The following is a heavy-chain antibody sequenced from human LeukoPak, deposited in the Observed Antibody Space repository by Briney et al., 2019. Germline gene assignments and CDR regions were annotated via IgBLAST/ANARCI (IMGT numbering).Heavy chain of an antibody. Sequence: PGGSLRLSCVVSGFTFSSYWMHWVRQAPGEGLEYISGVTSDGGTTYHADSVKGRFTISRDNSKNTLYLQMSSLRVEDTAVYYCVKVSSTVGATYFDYWGQGTLVTVSS. D-gene: IGHD1-26*01. J-gene: IGHJ4*02. CDR3: VKVSSTVGATYFDY. V-gene: IGHV3-64D*06. CDR2: VTSDGGTT. CDR1: GFTFSSYW.